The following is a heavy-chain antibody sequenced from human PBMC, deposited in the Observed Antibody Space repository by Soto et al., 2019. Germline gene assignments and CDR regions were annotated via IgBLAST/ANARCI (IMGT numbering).Heavy chain of an antibody. J-gene: IGHJ5*02. V-gene: IGHV3-21*01. CDR1: GFTFSSYS. CDR2: ISSSSSYI. D-gene: IGHD2-2*01. Sequence: GGSLRLSCAASGFTFSSYSMNWVRQAPGKGLEWVSSISSSSSYIYYADSVKGRFTISRDNAKNSLYLQMNSLRAEDTAVYYCAREVGYCSSTSCYNWFDTWGQGTLVTVSS. CDR3: AREVGYCSSTSCYNWFDT.